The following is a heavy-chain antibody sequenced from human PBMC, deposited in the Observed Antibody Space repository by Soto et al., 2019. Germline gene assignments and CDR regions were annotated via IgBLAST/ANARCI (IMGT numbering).Heavy chain of an antibody. CDR1: GGSISNFY. V-gene: IGHV4-59*01. D-gene: IGHD3-16*01. CDR2: AYYIGST. CDR3: ARDLGEELGGYYYYYGMDV. Sequence: SETLSLTCTVSGGSISNFYWSWIRQPPGKGLEWIGYAYYIGSTNYNPSLKSRVTISVDTSKGQFSLKLSSVTAADTAVYYCARDLGEELGGYYYYYGMDVWGQGTTVTVS. J-gene: IGHJ6*02.